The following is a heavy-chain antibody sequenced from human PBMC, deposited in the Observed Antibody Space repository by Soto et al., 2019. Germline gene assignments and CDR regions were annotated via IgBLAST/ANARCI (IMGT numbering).Heavy chain of an antibody. Sequence: SVKVSCKASGGTFSSYTISWVRQAPGQGLEWMGRIIPILGIANYAQKFQGRVTITADKSTSTAYMELSSLRSEDTAVYYCARDQSFDRNYYYGIDVWGQGATVTVSS. CDR2: IIPILGIA. CDR1: GGTFSSYT. CDR3: ARDQSFDRNYYYGIDV. V-gene: IGHV1-69*04. J-gene: IGHJ6*02.